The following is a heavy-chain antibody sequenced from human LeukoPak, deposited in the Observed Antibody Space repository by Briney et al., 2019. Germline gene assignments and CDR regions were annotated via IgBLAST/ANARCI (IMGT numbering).Heavy chain of an antibody. J-gene: IGHJ3*02. CDR2: ISAYNGNT. Sequence: ASVKVSCKASGYTFTSYGISWVRQAPGQGLEWMGWISAYNGNTNYAQKLQGRVTMTTDTSTSTAYMELRSLRSDDTAVYYCARDLRRWIRDAFDIWGRGTMVTVSS. CDR3: ARDLRRWIRDAFDI. V-gene: IGHV1-18*01. CDR1: GYTFTSYG. D-gene: IGHD5-18*01.